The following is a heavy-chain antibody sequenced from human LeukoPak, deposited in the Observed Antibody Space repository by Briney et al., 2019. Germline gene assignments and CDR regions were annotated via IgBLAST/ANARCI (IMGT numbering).Heavy chain of an antibody. V-gene: IGHV3-23*01. CDR2: FSGSGRST. CDR3: AKAAAGTRDY. Sequence: GGSLRLSCAASGVTFSSDWMHWVRQAPGKGREWVSPFSGSGRSTYYADPVKGRFTISRDNSKNTLYLQMNSRRAEDTAVYYCAKAAAGTRDYWGQGTLVTVSS. D-gene: IGHD6-13*01. CDR1: GVTFSSDW. J-gene: IGHJ4*02.